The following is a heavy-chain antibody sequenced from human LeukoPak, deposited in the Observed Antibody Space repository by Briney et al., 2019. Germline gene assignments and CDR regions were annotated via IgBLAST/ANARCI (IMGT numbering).Heavy chain of an antibody. Sequence: SVKVSCKASGGTFSSYAISWVRQAPGQGLEWMGGIIPIFGTENYAQKFQGRVTITADKSTSTAYMKLSSLRSEDTAVYYCARSLFRFLEWSYRSYYYYYMDVWGKGTTVTVSS. D-gene: IGHD3-3*01. CDR2: IIPIFGTE. V-gene: IGHV1-69*06. J-gene: IGHJ6*03. CDR1: GGTFSSYA. CDR3: ARSLFRFLEWSYRSYYYYYMDV.